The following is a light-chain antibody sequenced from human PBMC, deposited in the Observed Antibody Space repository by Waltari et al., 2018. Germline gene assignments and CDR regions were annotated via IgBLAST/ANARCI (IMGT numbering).Light chain of an antibody. CDR2: AAS. CDR3: QQYYGTPLT. V-gene: IGKV1-NL1*01. Sequence: DIQRTQSPSSLSAFLGDRVTTTCRASHAISNSLAWYQQNPGKAPKLLLYAASRLESGVPSRFSGTGSGTDYTLTIISLQPEDFATYDCQQYYGTPLTFGGGAKVEI. CDR1: HAISNS. J-gene: IGKJ4*01.